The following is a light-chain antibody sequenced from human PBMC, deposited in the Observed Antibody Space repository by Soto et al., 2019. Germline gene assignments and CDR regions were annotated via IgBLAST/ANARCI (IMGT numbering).Light chain of an antibody. CDR3: QSYDSSLTASV. Sequence: QSVLTQPPSVSGAPGQRVIISCTGSSSNVGAGYDVHWYKQVPGTAPKLLMYGNVNRPSGVPDRFSGSKSGTSASLAITGLQADDEADYDCQSYDSSLTASVFGGGTKLTVL. J-gene: IGLJ2*01. CDR2: GNV. V-gene: IGLV1-40*01. CDR1: SSNVGAGYD.